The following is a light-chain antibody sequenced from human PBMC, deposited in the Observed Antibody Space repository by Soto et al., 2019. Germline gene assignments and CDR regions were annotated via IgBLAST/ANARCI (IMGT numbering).Light chain of an antibody. CDR2: GAS. Sequence: MMMTQSPAPLSVSPGERVTLSCRTSHSVNSHVAWYQQKPGQAPRLLLYGASTRATGIPVRFSGSGFGTEFTLTISSLQSEDFAVYYCQQYKNWPLFGQGTRLEIK. J-gene: IGKJ5*01. CDR1: HSVNSH. CDR3: QQYKNWPL. V-gene: IGKV3-15*01.